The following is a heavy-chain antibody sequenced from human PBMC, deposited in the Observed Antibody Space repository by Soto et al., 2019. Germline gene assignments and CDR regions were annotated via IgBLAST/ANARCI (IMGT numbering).Heavy chain of an antibody. D-gene: IGHD1-26*01. CDR3: ARGPEWEDLIGIYYFDY. Sequence: EVQLVESGGGLVQPGGSLRLSCAASGFTFSSYWMHWVRQAPGKGLVWVSRINSDGSSTSYADSVKGRFTISRDNAKNTLYLQMNSLRAEDTAVYYCARGPEWEDLIGIYYFDYWGQGTLVTVSS. V-gene: IGHV3-74*01. CDR1: GFTFSSYW. CDR2: INSDGSST. J-gene: IGHJ4*02.